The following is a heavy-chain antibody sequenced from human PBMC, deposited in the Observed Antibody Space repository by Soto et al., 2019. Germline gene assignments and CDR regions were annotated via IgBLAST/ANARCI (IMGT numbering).Heavy chain of an antibody. D-gene: IGHD3-22*01. CDR2: IIPVFGTP. CDR1: GGSLSNYG. CDR3: ARGDATKIVVTTYYAMDV. Sequence: QVQLVQSGAEVKKPGSSVKVSCKASGGSLSNYGISWVRQAPGQGLEWMGAIIPVFGTPNYAQKFQDRVTITAEESTTTGYMEVRSLTSEDTAVYYCARGDATKIVVTTYYAMDVWGQGTTVTVSS. J-gene: IGHJ6*02. V-gene: IGHV1-69*12.